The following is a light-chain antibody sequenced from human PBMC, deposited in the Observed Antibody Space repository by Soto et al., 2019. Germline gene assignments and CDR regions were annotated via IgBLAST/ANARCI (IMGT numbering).Light chain of an antibody. CDR1: QSISSY. CDR2: AAS. CDR3: QQYYSYPPT. J-gene: IGKJ1*01. V-gene: IGKV1-39*01. Sequence: DIQMTQSPSSLSASVGDRVTITCRASQSISSYLNWYQQKPGKAPKLLIYAASSLQSGVTSRFSGSGSGTDFTLTISCLQSEDFATYYCQQYYSYPPTFGQGTKVEIK.